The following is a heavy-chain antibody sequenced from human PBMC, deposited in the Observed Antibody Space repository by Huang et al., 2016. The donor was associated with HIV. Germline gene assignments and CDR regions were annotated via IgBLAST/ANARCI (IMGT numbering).Heavy chain of an antibody. V-gene: IGHV1-2*02. CDR2: INPERVGT. J-gene: IGHJ4*02. D-gene: IGHD6-6*01. CDR3: ARDWSFGSSTSPAD. CDR1: GYTFTDSN. Sequence: QVQLVQSGAEVKNPGASVMVSCKASGYTFTDSNIHWVRQAPGQGLAWMGWINPERVGTSYAQGCQSGITMTRDTTISTVHMDRRRIQSDDTAVYFCARDWSFGSSTSPADGGQGTLVTVSS.